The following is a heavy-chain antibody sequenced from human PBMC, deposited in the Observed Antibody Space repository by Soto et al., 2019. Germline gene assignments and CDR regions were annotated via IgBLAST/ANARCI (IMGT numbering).Heavy chain of an antibody. V-gene: IGHV4-59*01. CDR3: ARVIAVDLPFDY. J-gene: IGHJ4*02. D-gene: IGHD6-19*01. CDR1: GGSISSYY. Sequence: SETLSLTCTVSGGSISSYYWSWIRQPPGKGLEWIGYIYYSGSTNYNPSLKSRVTISVDTSKNQFSLKLSSVTAADTAVYYCARVIAVDLPFDYWGQGTLVTVSS. CDR2: IYYSGST.